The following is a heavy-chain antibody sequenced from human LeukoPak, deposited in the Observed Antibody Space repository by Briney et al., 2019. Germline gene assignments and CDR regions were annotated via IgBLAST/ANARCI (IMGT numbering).Heavy chain of an antibody. V-gene: IGHV3-23*01. Sequence: GGSLRLSCAASGFTFRTYAMSWVRQTPGKGLDWVSVTSGSGGSTYYADSVRGRFTISRDNSKNTLYLQMNGLRVDDTAVYYCAKDLPSWSRHYGGAFDIWGQGTMVVVSS. CDR3: AKDLPSWSRHYGGAFDI. J-gene: IGHJ3*02. CDR1: GFTFRTYA. D-gene: IGHD3-10*01. CDR2: TSGSGGST.